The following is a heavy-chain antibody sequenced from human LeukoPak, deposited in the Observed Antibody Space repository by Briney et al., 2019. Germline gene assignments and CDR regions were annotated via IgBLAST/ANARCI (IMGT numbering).Heavy chain of an antibody. CDR2: ISSSSSYI. J-gene: IGHJ5*02. V-gene: IGHV3-21*01. CDR3: ARGEDIVVVPAARGNWFDP. Sequence: GGSLRLSCAASGFTFSSYSMNWVRQAPGKGLEWVSSISSSSSYIYYADSVKGRFTISRVNAKNSLYLQMNSLRAEDTAVYYCARGEDIVVVPAARGNWFDPWGQGTLVTVSS. D-gene: IGHD2-2*01. CDR1: GFTFSSYS.